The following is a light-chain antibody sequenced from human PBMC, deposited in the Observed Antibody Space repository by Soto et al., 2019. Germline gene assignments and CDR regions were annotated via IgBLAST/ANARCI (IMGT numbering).Light chain of an antibody. V-gene: IGLV2-23*03. J-gene: IGLJ1*01. CDR1: SSDVGSYNL. Sequence: QSVLTQPASVSGSPGQSITISCTGTSSDVGSYNLVSWYQQHPGKAPKLMIYEGSKRPSGVSNRFSSSKSGNTASLTISGLQAEDEADYYCCSYAGSSTFPYYVFGTGTKVTVL. CDR3: CSYAGSSTFPYYV. CDR2: EGS.